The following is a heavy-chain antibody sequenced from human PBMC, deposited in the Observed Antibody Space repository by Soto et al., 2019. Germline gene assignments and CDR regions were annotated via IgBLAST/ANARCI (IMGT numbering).Heavy chain of an antibody. D-gene: IGHD3-22*01. V-gene: IGHV4-39*01. CDR3: ATRPKYYYDSSGFY. CDR1: GGSISSSSYY. Sequence: SETLSLPCTVSGGSISSSSYYWGWIRQPPGKGLEWIGSIYYSGSTYYNPSLKSRVTISVDTSKNQFSLKLSSVTAADTAVYYCATRPKYYYDSSGFYWGQGTLVTVSS. CDR2: IYYSGST. J-gene: IGHJ4*02.